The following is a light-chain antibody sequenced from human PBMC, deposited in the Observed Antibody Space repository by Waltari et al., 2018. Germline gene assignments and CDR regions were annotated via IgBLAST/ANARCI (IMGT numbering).Light chain of an antibody. J-gene: IGLJ3*02. CDR2: INSDGSH. V-gene: IGLV4-69*01. CDR3: QTGGHGTWV. Sequence: QLVLTQSPSASASLGASVKLTCTPSSRHSSNVIPRHQQQPEKGPRYLMKINSDGSHSKGDEIPDRFSGSSSGAERYLTISSLQSEDEADYYCQTGGHGTWVFGGGTKLTVL. CDR1: SRHSSNV.